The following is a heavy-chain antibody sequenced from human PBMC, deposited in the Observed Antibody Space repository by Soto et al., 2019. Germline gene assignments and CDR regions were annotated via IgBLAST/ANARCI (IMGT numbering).Heavy chain of an antibody. D-gene: IGHD1-26*01. Sequence: QLHLRESGPGLVKPSETLSLTCTVSGGSITSSSYSWGWIRQPPGKGLEWIGSIYYSGSTYYNPSLTSRVTLSVDKSKNPFSLEVSCVTAADTAVYYCATQEVGGSYGCTFDPWGQGTLVTVSS. V-gene: IGHV4-39*01. J-gene: IGHJ5*02. CDR1: GGSITSSSYS. CDR2: IYYSGST. CDR3: ATQEVGGSYGCTFDP.